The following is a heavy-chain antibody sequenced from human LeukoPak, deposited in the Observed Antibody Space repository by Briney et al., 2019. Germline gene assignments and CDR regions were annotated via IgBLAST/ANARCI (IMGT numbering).Heavy chain of an antibody. CDR2: LTPRGDIT. Sequence: ASVKVSCKASGHTFTNYHIHWVRQAPGQGLEWMGILTPRGDITNYAQKFPGRVTMTRDTSTSTIYMELSSLRSEDTAVYYCARGGQRWLQFPYDYWGQGTVVTVSS. V-gene: IGHV1-46*01. J-gene: IGHJ4*02. D-gene: IGHD5-24*01. CDR3: ARGGQRWLQFPYDY. CDR1: GHTFTNYH.